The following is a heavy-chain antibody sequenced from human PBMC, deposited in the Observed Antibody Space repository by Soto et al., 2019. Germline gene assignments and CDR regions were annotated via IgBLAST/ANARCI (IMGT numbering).Heavy chain of an antibody. CDR3: TREGYCSSTSCYLYYYGTDV. D-gene: IGHD2-2*01. V-gene: IGHV3-49*04. CDR1: GFTFGDYV. Sequence: GGSLRLSCTTSGFTFGDYVMSWVRQAPGKGLEWVGFIRSKAYGETTEYAASVKGRFTISRDDSKSIAYVQMNSLKTEDTAVYYCTREGYCSSTSCYLYYYGTDVWGQGTTVTVSS. CDR2: IRSKAYGETT. J-gene: IGHJ6*02.